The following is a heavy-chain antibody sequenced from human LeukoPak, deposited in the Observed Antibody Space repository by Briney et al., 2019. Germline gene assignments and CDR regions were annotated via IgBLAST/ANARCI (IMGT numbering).Heavy chain of an antibody. CDR3: LPLWPRWA. J-gene: IGHJ5*02. CDR2: IYSDGSST. Sequence: PGGSLRLSCAASGITFNNYWMHWVRQVPGKELVWVSRIYSDGSSTSYADSVKGRFTISRDSAKNTMCLQMNSLRPDDTAVYYCLPLWPRWAWGQGTLVTVSS. V-gene: IGHV3-74*01. D-gene: IGHD3-10*01. CDR1: GITFNNYW.